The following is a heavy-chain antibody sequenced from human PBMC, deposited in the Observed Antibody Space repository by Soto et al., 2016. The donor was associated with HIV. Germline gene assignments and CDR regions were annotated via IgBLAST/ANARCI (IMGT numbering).Heavy chain of an antibody. Sequence: EVQLVESGGGLVKPGESLRLSCAASGFTFNNAWMSWVRQAPGKGLEWVGRIQSKSDGGTTDYAAFVKGRFTISRDDSKNTLYLQMNSLKTEDTAVYYCTSHLYPTWGQGMLVTVSS. V-gene: IGHV3-15*01. CDR3: TSHLYPT. CDR2: IQSKSDGGTT. J-gene: IGHJ5*02. CDR1: GFTFNNAW. D-gene: IGHD3-16*01.